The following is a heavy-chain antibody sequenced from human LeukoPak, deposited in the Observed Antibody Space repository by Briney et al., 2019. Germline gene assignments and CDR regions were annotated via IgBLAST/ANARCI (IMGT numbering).Heavy chain of an antibody. Sequence: GGSLRLSCAASGFTFSSYGMHWVRQAPGKGLEWVAVIWYDGSNKYYADSVKGRFTISRDNSKNTLYLQMNSLRAEDTAVYYCARGPLPYLWYYYDSSALELWGQGTMVTVSS. J-gene: IGHJ3*01. D-gene: IGHD3-22*01. V-gene: IGHV3-33*01. CDR2: IWYDGSNK. CDR1: GFTFSSYG. CDR3: ARGPLPYLWYYYDSSALEL.